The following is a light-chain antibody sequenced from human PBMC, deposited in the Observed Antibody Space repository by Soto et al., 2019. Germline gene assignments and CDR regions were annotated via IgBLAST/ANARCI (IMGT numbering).Light chain of an antibody. CDR1: QSVGTN. Sequence: EIVMTQSPATLSVSPGERATLSCRASQSVGTNLAWYQQKPGQAPRLLIYAVSTRAAGISPRFSGGGSGTDFTLTISSLQSEDFAVYYCQQYNDWPRTFGQGTKVGIK. V-gene: IGKV3-15*01. J-gene: IGKJ1*01. CDR3: QQYNDWPRT. CDR2: AVS.